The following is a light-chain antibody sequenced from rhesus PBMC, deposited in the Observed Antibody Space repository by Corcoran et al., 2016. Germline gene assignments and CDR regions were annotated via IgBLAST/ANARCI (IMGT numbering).Light chain of an antibody. CDR2: VAS. J-gene: IGKJ3*01. CDR3: LQHNSYPFT. V-gene: IGKV1-28*03. CDR1: QGISSY. Sequence: DIQMTQSPSSLSASVGDTVTITCRASQGISSYLNWFQQKPGKAPKLLIYVASILDSGVPSRFSGSGSGTDFTLTISSLKPEDFAAYSCLQHNSYPFTFGPGTKLDIK.